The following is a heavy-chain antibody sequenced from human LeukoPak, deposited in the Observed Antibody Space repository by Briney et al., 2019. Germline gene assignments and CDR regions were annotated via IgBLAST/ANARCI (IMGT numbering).Heavy chain of an antibody. CDR1: GYTFTSYA. CDR3: ARVDYVPSYYYYYMDV. V-gene: IGHV1-18*01. Sequence: ASVKVSCKASGYTFTSYAISWVRQAPGQGLEWMGWISAYNGNRNHAQKLQGRVTMTTDTSTTTAYMELRSLRSDDTAVYYCARVDYVPSYYYYYMDVWGKGTTVTVSS. D-gene: IGHD4/OR15-4a*01. J-gene: IGHJ6*03. CDR2: ISAYNGNR.